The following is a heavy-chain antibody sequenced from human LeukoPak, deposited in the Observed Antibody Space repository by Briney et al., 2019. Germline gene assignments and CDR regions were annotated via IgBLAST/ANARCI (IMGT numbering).Heavy chain of an antibody. V-gene: IGHV3-23*01. CDR2: ISGSGGST. Sequence: PGGSLRLSCAASGFTFSSYAMSWVRQAPGKGLEWVSAISGSGGSTYYADPVKGRFTISRDNSKNTLYLQMNSLRAEDTAVYYCAKAQDYYDSSGYFDYWGQGTLVTVSS. CDR3: AKAQDYYDSSGYFDY. J-gene: IGHJ4*02. D-gene: IGHD3-22*01. CDR1: GFTFSSYA.